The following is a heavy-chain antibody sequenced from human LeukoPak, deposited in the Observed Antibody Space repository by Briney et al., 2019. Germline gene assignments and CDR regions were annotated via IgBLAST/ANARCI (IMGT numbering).Heavy chain of an antibody. CDR2: IKQDGSEK. J-gene: IGHJ4*02. Sequence: GGSLRLSCAASGFTFSSYWMSWVRQAPGKGLEWVANIKQDGSEKYYVDSVKGRFTISRDNARNSLYLQMNSLRAEDTAVYYCARDLKYSNYGERDYWGQGTLVTVSS. D-gene: IGHD4-11*01. CDR1: GFTFSSYW. V-gene: IGHV3-7*01. CDR3: ARDLKYSNYGERDY.